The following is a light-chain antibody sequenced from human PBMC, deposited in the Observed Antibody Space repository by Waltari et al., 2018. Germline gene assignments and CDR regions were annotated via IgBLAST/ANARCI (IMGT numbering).Light chain of an antibody. CDR2: GNS. J-gene: IGLJ2*01. CDR1: RSNIGAGYD. V-gene: IGLV1-40*01. Sequence: QSVLTQPPSVSGAPGQRVTISCTGSRSNIGAGYDVPWYQQLPGTAPKLLIYGNSNRPSGVPDRFSGSHSGTSASLAITGLQADDEADYYCQSYDISLSGVVFGGGTKLTVL. CDR3: QSYDISLSGVV.